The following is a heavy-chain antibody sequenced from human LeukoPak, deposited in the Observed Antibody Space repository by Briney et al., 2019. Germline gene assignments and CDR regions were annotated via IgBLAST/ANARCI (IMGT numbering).Heavy chain of an antibody. V-gene: IGHV3-23*01. D-gene: IGHD3-22*01. CDR3: ARGNYYDSSGPFDY. CDR2: ISGSGGST. CDR1: GFTFSSYA. J-gene: IGHJ4*02. Sequence: GGFLRLSCAASGFTFSSYAMSWVRQAPGKGLEWVSAISGSGGSTYYADSVKGRFTISRDNSKDTLYLQMNSLRAEDTAVYYCARGNYYDSSGPFDYWGQGTLVTVSS.